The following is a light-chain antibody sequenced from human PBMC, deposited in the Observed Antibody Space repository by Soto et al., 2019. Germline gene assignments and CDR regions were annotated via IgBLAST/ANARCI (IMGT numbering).Light chain of an antibody. Sequence: EIVLTQSPATQSLSPGERATLSGRDSQSVSSYLAWYQQKPGQAPRLLIYDASNRATGIPARFSGSGSGTDFTLTISSLEPEDFAVYYCQQRSHWPPAFGQGTKVEIK. CDR1: QSVSSY. CDR2: DAS. V-gene: IGKV3-11*01. J-gene: IGKJ2*01. CDR3: QQRSHWPPA.